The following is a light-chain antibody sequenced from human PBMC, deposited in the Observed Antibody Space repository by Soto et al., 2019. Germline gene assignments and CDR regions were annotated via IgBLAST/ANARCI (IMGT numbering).Light chain of an antibody. Sequence: QSVLTQPPSVSGAPGQTVIISCTGNSSTIGAGYDLHWYQHLPGTAPKLLISANSNRPSGVPDRFSGSKSGTSASLAITGLQAEDEADYYCQSYDSSLSGFYVFGTGTKVTVL. CDR3: QSYDSSLSGFYV. V-gene: IGLV1-40*01. CDR1: SSTIGAGYD. J-gene: IGLJ1*01. CDR2: ANS.